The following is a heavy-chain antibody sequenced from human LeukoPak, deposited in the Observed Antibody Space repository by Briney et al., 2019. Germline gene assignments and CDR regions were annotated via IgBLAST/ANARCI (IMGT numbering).Heavy chain of an antibody. Sequence: SETLFLTCSVHRRSISSYYWSSIRQPTGKGLERNGRIYTSGSTSYNPSLMSHVNMSEDTANNQLSAKLTSVTAADTAVYYCARESAAADTTFDYWGQGTLVTVSS. CDR1: RRSISSYY. V-gene: IGHV4-4*07. CDR2: IYTSGST. D-gene: IGHD6-13*01. J-gene: IGHJ4*02. CDR3: ARESAAADTTFDY.